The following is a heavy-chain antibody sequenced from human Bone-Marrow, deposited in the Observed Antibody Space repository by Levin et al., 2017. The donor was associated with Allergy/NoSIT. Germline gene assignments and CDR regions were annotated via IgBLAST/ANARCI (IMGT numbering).Heavy chain of an antibody. CDR1: GFTFSNYA. Sequence: GGSLRLSCAASGFTFSNYAMSWVRQAPGKGLEWVSAIRGTGGSTYYGDSVKGRFTISRDNSKNRLYLQMNSLRAEDTAVYYCASHFTIFWSGYFDYWGQGTLVTVSS. V-gene: IGHV3-23*01. CDR2: IRGTGGST. CDR3: ASHFTIFWSGYFDY. J-gene: IGHJ4*02. D-gene: IGHD3-3*01.